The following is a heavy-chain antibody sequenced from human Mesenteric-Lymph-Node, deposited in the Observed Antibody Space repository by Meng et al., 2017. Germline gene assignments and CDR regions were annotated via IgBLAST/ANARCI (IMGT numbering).Heavy chain of an antibody. CDR1: GGSISSGGYY. V-gene: IGHV4-31*11. CDR3: ARASYGSGSPLGESWFDP. D-gene: IGHD3-10*01. CDR2: IHSSGST. Sequence: QGSGPGLVKPSGTLSLTCAVSGGSISSGGYYWSWTRQHPGKGLEWIGYIHSSGSTYYNPSLRSRLTISVDTSKNQFSLKLSSVTAADTAVYYCARASYGSGSPLGESWFDPWGQGTLVTVSS. J-gene: IGHJ5*02.